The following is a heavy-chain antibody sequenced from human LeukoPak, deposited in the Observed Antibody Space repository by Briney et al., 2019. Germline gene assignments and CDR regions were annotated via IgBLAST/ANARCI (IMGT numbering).Heavy chain of an antibody. CDR1: GFTLSSYW. V-gene: IGHV3-30*02. D-gene: IGHD3-22*01. J-gene: IGHJ4*02. CDR2: IRYDGSNK. Sequence: TGGSLRLSCAASGFTLSSYWMHWVRQAPGKGLEWVAFIRYDGSNKYYADSVKGRFTISRDNSKNTLYLQMNSLRAEDTAVYYCAKSSEGRAYDSSGYALDYWGQGTLVTVSS. CDR3: AKSSEGRAYDSSGYALDY.